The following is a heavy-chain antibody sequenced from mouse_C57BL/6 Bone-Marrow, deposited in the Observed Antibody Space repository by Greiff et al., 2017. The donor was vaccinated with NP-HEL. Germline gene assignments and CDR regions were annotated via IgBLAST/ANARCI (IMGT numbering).Heavy chain of an antibody. J-gene: IGHJ4*01. D-gene: IGHD1-1*01. CDR3: ARSGITTVVEGDYYAMDY. CDR2: IYPRSGNT. CDR1: GYTFTSYG. V-gene: IGHV1-81*01. Sequence: QVQLQQSGAELARPGASVKLSCKASGYTFTSYGISWVKQRTGQGLEWIGEIYPRSGNTYYNEKFKGKATLTADKSSSTAYMELRSLTSEDSAVYFCARSGITTVVEGDYYAMDYWGQGTSVTVSS.